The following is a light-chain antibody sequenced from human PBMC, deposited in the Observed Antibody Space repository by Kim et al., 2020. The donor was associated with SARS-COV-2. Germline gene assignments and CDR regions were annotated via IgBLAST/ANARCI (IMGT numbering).Light chain of an antibody. Sequence: EIVMTQSPATLSVSPGERATLSCRASQSVSNNLAWYQQKPGQAPRLLIYGASTRATDIPVRFIGSGSGTVFTLTITSLQSEDSAVYYCQQYENWLTFGGGTKVDIK. CDR2: GAS. J-gene: IGKJ4*01. CDR1: QSVSNN. CDR3: QQYENWLT. V-gene: IGKV3-15*01.